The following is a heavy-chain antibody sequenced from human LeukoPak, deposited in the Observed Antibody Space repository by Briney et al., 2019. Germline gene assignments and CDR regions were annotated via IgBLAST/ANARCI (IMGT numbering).Heavy chain of an antibody. J-gene: IGHJ4*02. D-gene: IGHD1-26*01. CDR2: IYYSGST. CDR1: GGSISSYY. V-gene: IGHV4-59*12. Sequence: SETLSLTCTVSGGSISSYYWSWIRQPPGKGLEWIGYIYYSGSTNYNPSLKSRVTISVDTSKNQFSLKLSSVTAADTAVYYCVRDRPYSGSYQGPFDYWGQGTLVTVSS. CDR3: VRDRPYSGSYQGPFDY.